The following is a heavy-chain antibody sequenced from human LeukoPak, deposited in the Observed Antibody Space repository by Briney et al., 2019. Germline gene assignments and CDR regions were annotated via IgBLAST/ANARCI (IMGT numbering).Heavy chain of an antibody. CDR2: INTDGSST. CDR3: AREERRFKGWFDP. CDR1: GFTFSSYW. V-gene: IGHV3-74*01. Sequence: GGSLRLSCAASGFTFSSYWMHWVRHAPGKGLVWVSRINTDGSSTSYADSVKGRFTISRDNAKNTLYLQMNSLRAEDTAVYYRAREERRFKGWFDPWGQGTLVTVSS. D-gene: IGHD1-1*01. J-gene: IGHJ5*02.